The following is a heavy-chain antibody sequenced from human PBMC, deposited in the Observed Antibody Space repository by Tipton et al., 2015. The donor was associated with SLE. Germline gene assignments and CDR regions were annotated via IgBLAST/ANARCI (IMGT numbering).Heavy chain of an antibody. J-gene: IGHJ3*02. V-gene: IGHV4-39*01. CDR2: IYYSGST. CDR3: ARHRWRWNDAFDI. D-gene: IGHD5-24*01. Sequence: TLSLTCTVSGGSISSRSYYWGWIRQPPGKGLEWIGMIYYSGSTYYNPSLKSRVTISVDTSKNQFSLKLTSVTAADTAVYYCARHRWRWNDAFDIWGQGTMVTVSS. CDR1: GGSISSRSYY.